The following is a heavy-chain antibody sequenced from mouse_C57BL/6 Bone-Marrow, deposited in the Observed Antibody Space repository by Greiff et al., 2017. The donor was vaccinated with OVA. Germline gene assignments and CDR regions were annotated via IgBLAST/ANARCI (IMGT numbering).Heavy chain of an antibody. Sequence: EVQLQESGAELVRPGASVKLSCTASGFNIKDDYMHWVKQRPEQGLEWIGWIDPENGDTEYASKFQGKATITADTSSNTAYLQPSSLTSEDTAVYYCTTNYDYDVDYWGQGTTLTVSS. J-gene: IGHJ2*01. CDR3: TTNYDYDVDY. V-gene: IGHV14-4*01. CDR2: IDPENGDT. CDR1: GFNIKDDY. D-gene: IGHD2-4*01.